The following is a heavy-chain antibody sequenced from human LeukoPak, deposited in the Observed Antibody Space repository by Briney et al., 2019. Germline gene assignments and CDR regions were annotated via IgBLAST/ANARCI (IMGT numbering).Heavy chain of an antibody. CDR2: IRSTANGYAT. V-gene: IGHV3-73*01. Sequence: GGSLRLSCAASGFTFSGSALHWVRQASGKGLEWVGRIRSTANGYATAYAASVKGRFTISRDDSKNTAYLQMDSLKTEDTAVYYCTGNYYGSGSYADFDYWGQGTPVTVSS. CDR3: TGNYYGSGSYADFDY. J-gene: IGHJ4*02. CDR1: GFTFSGSA. D-gene: IGHD3-10*01.